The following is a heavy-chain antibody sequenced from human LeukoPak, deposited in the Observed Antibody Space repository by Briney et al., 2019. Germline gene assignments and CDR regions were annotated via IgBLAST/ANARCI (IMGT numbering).Heavy chain of an antibody. Sequence: PSETLSLTCTVSGGSISSYYWSWIRQPPGKGLEWIGYIYYSGSTNYNPSLKSRVTISVDTSKNQFSLKLSSVTAADTAVYYCAREGATLRTRFDPWGQGTLVTVSS. J-gene: IGHJ5*02. CDR1: GGSISSYY. CDR3: AREGATLRTRFDP. CDR2: IYYSGST. V-gene: IGHV4-59*01. D-gene: IGHD5-12*01.